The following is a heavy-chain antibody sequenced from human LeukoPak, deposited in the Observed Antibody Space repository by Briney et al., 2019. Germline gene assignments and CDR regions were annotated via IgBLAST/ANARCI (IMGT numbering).Heavy chain of an antibody. CDR2: INPNSGGT. Sequence: ASVKVSCKASGYTFTSYGISWVRQAPGQGLEWMGWINPNSGGTNYAQKFQGRVTMTRDTSISTAYMELSRLRSDDTAVYYCARVAVAGTYDVDYWGQGTLVTVSS. CDR1: GYTFTSYG. D-gene: IGHD6-19*01. V-gene: IGHV1-2*02. J-gene: IGHJ4*02. CDR3: ARVAVAGTYDVDY.